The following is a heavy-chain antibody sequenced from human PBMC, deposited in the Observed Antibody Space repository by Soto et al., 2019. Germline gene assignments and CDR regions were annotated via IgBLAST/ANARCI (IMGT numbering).Heavy chain of an antibody. V-gene: IGHV3-23*01. CDR1: GFTFSSNA. Sequence: EVQLLESGGGLVQPGGSLRLSCAASGFTFSSNALSWVRQPPGKGLEWVSAIRGSGGSTYYADSVKGRFTISRDNSKNTLYLQMNSLRAEDTAVYYCAKGRCSGGSCYLLDYWGQGTLVTVSS. J-gene: IGHJ4*02. CDR2: IRGSGGST. D-gene: IGHD2-15*01. CDR3: AKGRCSGGSCYLLDY.